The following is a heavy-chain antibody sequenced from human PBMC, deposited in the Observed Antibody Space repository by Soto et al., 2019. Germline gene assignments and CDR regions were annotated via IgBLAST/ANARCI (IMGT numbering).Heavy chain of an antibody. J-gene: IGHJ2*01. CDR1: GFTFSSYA. Sequence: EVQLLESGGGLVQPGGSLRLSCAASGFTFSSYAISWVRQAPGKGLEWVSGISGTGGSTDYADSVKGRFTMSRDNSKNTLYLQLSSLRAEDTAVYYCARYWYFDLWGRGTLVTVSS. CDR2: ISGTGGST. V-gene: IGHV3-23*01. CDR3: ARYWYFDL.